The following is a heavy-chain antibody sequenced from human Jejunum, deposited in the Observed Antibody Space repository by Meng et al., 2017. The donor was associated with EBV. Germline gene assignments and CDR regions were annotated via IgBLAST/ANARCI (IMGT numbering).Heavy chain of an antibody. Sequence: QVHLQERCPGLVTPSETLSLTCTVSRGSVSTASYYWSWIRQPPGKGLEWIGNIYYIGNTNYNPSLKSRVTISVDTSKNQFSLRLSPVTAADTAMYYCARDPNPGYCSGGSCYDWGQGTLVTVSS. J-gene: IGHJ4*02. CDR1: RGSVSTASYY. V-gene: IGHV4-61*01. CDR2: IYYIGNT. CDR3: ARDPNPGYCSGGSCYD. D-gene: IGHD2-15*01.